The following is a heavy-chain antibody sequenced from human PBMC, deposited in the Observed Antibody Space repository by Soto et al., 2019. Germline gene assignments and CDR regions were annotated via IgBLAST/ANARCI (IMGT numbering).Heavy chain of an antibody. Sequence: ASVNVSCKSSGYTFTSYAMHWVRQSPGQRLEWMGWINAGNGNTKYSQKFQGRVTITRDTSASTAYMELSSLRSEDTAVYYCARDPVPVTGRYYYYGMDVWGQGTTVTVS. CDR1: GYTFTSYA. V-gene: IGHV1-3*01. CDR2: INAGNGNT. J-gene: IGHJ6*02. D-gene: IGHD2-21*02. CDR3: ARDPVPVTGRYYYYGMDV.